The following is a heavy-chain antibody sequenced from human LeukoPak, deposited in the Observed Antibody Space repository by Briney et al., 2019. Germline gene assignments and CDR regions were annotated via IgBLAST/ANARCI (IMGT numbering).Heavy chain of an antibody. V-gene: IGHV3-23*01. D-gene: IGHD1-26*01. CDR2: ISGGADST. CDR1: GFTFSNYA. Sequence: GGSLRLSCAASGFTFSNYAMSWVRQAPGKGLEWVSAISGGADSTYYADSVKGRFTVSRDNSKNTLYLQMNSLRAEDTAVYYCAKDKYSGSYGPLDYWGQGTLVTVSS. J-gene: IGHJ4*02. CDR3: AKDKYSGSYGPLDY.